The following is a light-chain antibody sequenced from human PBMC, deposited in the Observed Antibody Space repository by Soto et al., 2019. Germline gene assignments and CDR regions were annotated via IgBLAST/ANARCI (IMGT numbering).Light chain of an antibody. J-gene: IGKJ3*01. CDR2: GAS. Sequence: EIVLTQSPGTLSLSPGERATLSCRASQSVSSNSLAWYQQKPGQAPRLLIYGASSRATGIPDRFSGSGSGTDFTLTISRLEPEDFAVYYCQQYGSSLFTSGPGTKVDIK. CDR1: QSVSSNS. V-gene: IGKV3-20*01. CDR3: QQYGSSLFT.